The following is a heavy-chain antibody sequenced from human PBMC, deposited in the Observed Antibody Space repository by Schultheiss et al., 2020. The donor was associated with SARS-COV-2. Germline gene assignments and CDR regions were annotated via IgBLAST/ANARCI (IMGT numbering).Heavy chain of an antibody. J-gene: IGHJ4*02. Sequence: SETLSLTCTVSGGSISSSSYYWGWIRQPPGKGLEWIGSIYYSGSTYYNPSLKSRVTISVHTSKKQFSLKLSSVTAADTAVYYCARGVSGYSYGKADYWGQGTLVTVSS. CDR2: IYYSGST. CDR3: ARGVSGYSYGKADY. CDR1: GGSISSSSYY. V-gene: IGHV4-39*07. D-gene: IGHD5-18*01.